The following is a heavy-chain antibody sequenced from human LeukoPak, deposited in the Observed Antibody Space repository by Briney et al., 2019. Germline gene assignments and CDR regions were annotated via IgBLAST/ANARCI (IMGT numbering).Heavy chain of an antibody. V-gene: IGHV4-39*07. CDR3: ARDSGSYYGVDY. CDR1: GGSISSSSYY. Sequence: SETLSLTCTVSGGSISSSSYYWGWIRQPPGKGLEWIGSIYYSGSTNYNPSLKSRVTISVDTSKNQFSLKLSSVTAADTAVYYCARDSGSYYGVDYWGQGTLVTVSS. J-gene: IGHJ4*02. D-gene: IGHD1-26*01. CDR2: IYYSGST.